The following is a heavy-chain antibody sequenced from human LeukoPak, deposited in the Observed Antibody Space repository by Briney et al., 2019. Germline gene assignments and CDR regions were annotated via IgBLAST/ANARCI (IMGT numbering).Heavy chain of an antibody. J-gene: IGHJ4*02. CDR2: INPNSGGT. D-gene: IGHD6-6*01. V-gene: IGHV1-2*02. CDR3: ARAGLRAGLDFLGISSIAARTFDY. Sequence: GASVKVSCKASGYTFTGYYMHWVRQAPGQGLEWMGWINPNSGGTNYAQKFQGRVTMTRDTSISTAYMELSRLRSDDAAVYYCARAGLRAGLDFLGISSIAARTFDYWGQGTLVTVSS. CDR1: GYTFTGYY.